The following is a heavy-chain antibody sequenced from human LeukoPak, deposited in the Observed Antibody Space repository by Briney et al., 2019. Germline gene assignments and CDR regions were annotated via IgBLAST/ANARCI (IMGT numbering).Heavy chain of an antibody. Sequence: PSETLSLTCSVSGGSISTYYWSWIRQSPRKGLEWIGYVHYSGGTNCNPSLKSRVTISVDTSRNQFSLKLSSVTAADTAVYYCARRSQNGYNSPIDYWGQGTLVTVSS. D-gene: IGHD5-24*01. CDR2: VHYSGGT. CDR1: GGSISTYY. V-gene: IGHV4-59*08. J-gene: IGHJ4*02. CDR3: ARRSQNGYNSPIDY.